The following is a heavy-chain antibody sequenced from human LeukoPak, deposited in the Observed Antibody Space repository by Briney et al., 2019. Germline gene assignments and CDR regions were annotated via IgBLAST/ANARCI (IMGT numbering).Heavy chain of an antibody. CDR3: ASQIAVAGTSPGLFDY. CDR1: GYTFTSYY. V-gene: IGHV1-46*01. D-gene: IGHD6-19*01. Sequence: VASVKVSFKASGYTFTSYYMHWVRQAPGQGLEWMGIINPSGGSTSYAQKFQGRVTMTRDTSTSTVYMELSSLSSEDTAVYYCASQIAVAGTSPGLFDYWGQGTLVTVSS. J-gene: IGHJ4*02. CDR2: INPSGGST.